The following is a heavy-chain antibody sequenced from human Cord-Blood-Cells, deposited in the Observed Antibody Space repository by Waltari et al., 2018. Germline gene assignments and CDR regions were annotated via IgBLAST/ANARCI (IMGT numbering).Heavy chain of an antibody. D-gene: IGHD3-10*01. CDR2: IYYSGST. CDR3: ARTYYYGSGSYVGDAFDI. Sequence: QVQLQESGPGLVKPSQTLSLTCTVSGGSIRSGGYYWSWIRQHPGTGLEWIGYIYYSGSTYYNPSLKSRVTISVDTSKNQFSLKLSSVTAADTAVYYCARTYYYGSGSYVGDAFDIWGQGTMVTVSS. V-gene: IGHV4-31*03. J-gene: IGHJ3*02. CDR1: GGSIRSGGYY.